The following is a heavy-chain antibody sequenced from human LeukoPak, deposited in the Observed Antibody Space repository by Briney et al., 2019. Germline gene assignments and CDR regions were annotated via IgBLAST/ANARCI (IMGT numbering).Heavy chain of an antibody. Sequence: GASVKVSCKASGYSFVYYGLGWVRQAPGQGLEWMGWISPDTGNRHYAVNFQGRATMTTDTSTSTAYMELSGLTSDDTAVYYCARGGSGWSRDYWGQGTLVSVSS. D-gene: IGHD6-19*01. V-gene: IGHV1-18*01. CDR2: ISPDTGNR. J-gene: IGHJ4*02. CDR1: GYSFVYYG. CDR3: ARGGSGWSRDY.